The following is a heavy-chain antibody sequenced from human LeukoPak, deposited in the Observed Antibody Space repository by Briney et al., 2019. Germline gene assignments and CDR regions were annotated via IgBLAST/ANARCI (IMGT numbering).Heavy chain of an antibody. CDR3: AREGVVTATHYYYYYMDV. V-gene: IGHV3-21*01. D-gene: IGHD2-21*02. J-gene: IGHJ6*03. CDR2: ISSSSSYI. CDR1: GFTFSSYS. Sequence: GGSLRLSCAASGFTFSSYSMNWVRQAPGKGLEWVSSISSSSSYIYYADSVKGRLTISRDNAKNSLYLQMNSLRAEDTAVYYCAREGVVTATHYYYYYMDVWGKGTTVTVSS.